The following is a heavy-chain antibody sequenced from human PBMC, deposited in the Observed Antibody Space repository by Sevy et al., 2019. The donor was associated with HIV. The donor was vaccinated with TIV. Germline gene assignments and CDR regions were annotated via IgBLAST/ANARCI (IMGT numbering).Heavy chain of an antibody. J-gene: IGHJ4*02. CDR2: VSGSSNYI. Sequence: RGSLRLSCATSGFTFNNYNMNWVRQAPGKGLEWVSSVSGSSNYIYYAESVKGRFIISRDNTKNTLYLKMNSLRVDDTALYYCARGPPDGSYDYFDYWGQGTLVTVSS. V-gene: IGHV3-21*06. CDR1: GFTFNNYN. CDR3: ARGPPDGSYDYFDY. D-gene: IGHD3-10*01.